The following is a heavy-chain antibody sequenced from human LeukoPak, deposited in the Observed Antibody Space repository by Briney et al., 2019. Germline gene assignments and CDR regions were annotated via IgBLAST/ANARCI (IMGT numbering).Heavy chain of an antibody. V-gene: IGHV4-39*07. Sequence: SETLSLTCSVSGGSISNSSDFWGWIRQPPGKGLEWIGSIYSSGRTYYNPSLKSRVTISIDTSKNQLSLNLRSVTAADTALYYCAREEALWFGELLPAWFDPWGQGTLVTVSS. CDR3: AREEALWFGELLPAWFDP. J-gene: IGHJ5*02. CDR1: GGSISNSSDF. D-gene: IGHD3-10*01. CDR2: IYSSGRT.